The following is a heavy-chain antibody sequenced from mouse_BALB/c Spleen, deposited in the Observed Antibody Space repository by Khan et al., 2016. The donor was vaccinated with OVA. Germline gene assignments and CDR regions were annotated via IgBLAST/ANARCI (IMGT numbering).Heavy chain of an antibody. J-gene: IGHJ3*01. Sequence: EVQLQQSGPELMKPGASVKISCKASGYSFTSYYIHWVMQSHGTSLEWIGYIDPFSGGTTYNQKFKGKATLTVDKSSSTSYIHLSNLTSEDSDVFYGTRPGYCAWCTYWGQGTLVTVSA. CDR2: IDPFSGGT. D-gene: IGHD2-3*01. V-gene: IGHV1S135*01. CDR3: TRPGYCAWCTY. CDR1: GYSFTSYY.